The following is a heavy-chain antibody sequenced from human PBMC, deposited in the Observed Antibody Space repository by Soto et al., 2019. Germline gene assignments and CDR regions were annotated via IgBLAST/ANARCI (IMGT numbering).Heavy chain of an antibody. D-gene: IGHD3-9*01. V-gene: IGHV3-23*01. CDR2: ISGSGDST. J-gene: IGHJ4*02. Sequence: GGSLRLSCVGSGFIFSNYAMSWIRHIPDKGLEWVSGISGSGDSTYYADSVQGRLTISRDNSKNTLYLQMNSLRAEDTAVYYCAKRLAPDYWGQGTLVTVSS. CDR3: AKRLAPDY. CDR1: GFIFSNYA.